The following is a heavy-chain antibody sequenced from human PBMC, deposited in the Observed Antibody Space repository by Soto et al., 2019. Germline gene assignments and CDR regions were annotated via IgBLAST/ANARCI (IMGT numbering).Heavy chain of an antibody. CDR2: ISGSGWTT. CDR1: GFTIRSYA. Sequence: EVQLLESGGGLARPGGAQRLCCTASGFTIRSYAMTWVRQAPGKGLAWVSGISGSGWTTHYTDAVKGRFTVSRDNSNNTVCLQMNSLRVEDTAVYYCARGQGIVMFPVPVGIVNRPKPTGFDYWGQGTLVTVST. CDR3: ARGQGIVMFPVPVGIVNRPKPTGFDY. V-gene: IGHV3-23*01. D-gene: IGHD2-15*01. J-gene: IGHJ4*02.